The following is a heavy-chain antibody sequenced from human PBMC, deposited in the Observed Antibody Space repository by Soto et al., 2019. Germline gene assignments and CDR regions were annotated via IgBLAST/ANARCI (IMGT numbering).Heavy chain of an antibody. V-gene: IGHV3-64D*06. CDR1: GFTFSEYS. CDR2: ISSDGDIT. D-gene: IGHD3-9*01. J-gene: IGHJ5*02. CDR3: VKVSTFYDILTGYYSTNFFDP. Sequence: GGSLRLSCSASGFTFSEYSMNWVRQAPGKGLQYVSTISSDGDITYYADSVKGRFTISRDNSKNTLYLQMNSLRPEDTAVYYCVKVSTFYDILTGYYSTNFFDPWGQGTLVTVSS.